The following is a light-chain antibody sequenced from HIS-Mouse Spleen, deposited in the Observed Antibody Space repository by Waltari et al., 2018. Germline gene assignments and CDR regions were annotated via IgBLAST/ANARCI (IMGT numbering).Light chain of an antibody. CDR1: TSHVCGYNY. V-gene: IGLV2-11*01. J-gene: IGLJ2*01. Sequence: QSALTQPRSVSGSPGQSVTISCTGTTSHVCGYNYASWYQQHPGKAPKLMIYDVSKRPSGVPDRFSGSKSGNTASLTISGLQAEDEADYYCCSYAGSYTLVFGGGTKLTVL. CDR2: DVS. CDR3: CSYAGSYTLV.